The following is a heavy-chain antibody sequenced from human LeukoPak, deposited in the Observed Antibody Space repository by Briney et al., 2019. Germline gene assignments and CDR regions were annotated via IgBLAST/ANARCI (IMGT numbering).Heavy chain of an antibody. Sequence: PSETLSLTCTVSGGSISSYYWSWIRQPPGKGLDWLGYIYCSGGTNYNPSLKSRVTISVDTSKNQFSLKLTSVTAADAAVYYCARPGSSTSFIGTFDIWGQGTMVSVSS. D-gene: IGHD2-2*01. CDR1: GGSISSYY. CDR2: IYCSGGT. V-gene: IGHV4-59*01. J-gene: IGHJ3*02. CDR3: ARPGSSTSFIGTFDI.